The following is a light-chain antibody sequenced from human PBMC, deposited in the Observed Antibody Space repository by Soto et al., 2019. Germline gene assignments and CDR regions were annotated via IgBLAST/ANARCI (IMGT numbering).Light chain of an antibody. CDR2: GAY. Sequence: DIQITQSPSSLSASIGDRVTITCRASQGITNYLAWYQQKPGKVPKLLIHGAYTLQSGVPSRFSGSGSGTDFTLTISSLQPEDVATYYCQKYNSAPWTFGQGTKVDIK. CDR1: QGITNY. J-gene: IGKJ1*01. CDR3: QKYNSAPWT. V-gene: IGKV1-27*01.